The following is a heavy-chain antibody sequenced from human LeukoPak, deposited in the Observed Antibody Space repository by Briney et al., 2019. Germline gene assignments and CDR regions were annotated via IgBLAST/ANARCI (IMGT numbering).Heavy chain of an antibody. CDR3: ARDAGWGRLDS. D-gene: IGHD3-16*01. Sequence: GGSLRLSCAASGLTISDSWIHWVRQAPGKGLMWVSRLASDESNKIYADSVKSRFLISRDNAKNTLYLQMNSLRVEDTGFYYCARDAGWGRLDSWGQGALVTVSS. CDR2: LASDESNK. V-gene: IGHV3-74*01. J-gene: IGHJ4*02. CDR1: GLTISDSW.